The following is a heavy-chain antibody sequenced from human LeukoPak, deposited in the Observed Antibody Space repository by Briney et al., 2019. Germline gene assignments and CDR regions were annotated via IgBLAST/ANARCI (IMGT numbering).Heavy chain of an antibody. D-gene: IGHD3-16*01. V-gene: IGHV3-23*01. CDR3: AKGGIISPGFDY. CDR1: GFTFSNYL. J-gene: IGHJ4*02. Sequence: PGGSLRLSCAASGFTFSNYLMTWVRQAPGKGLEWVSSISSSGSSTDYAASVKGRFTISRDNSKNTLFLQMNSLRAGDTAVYYCAKGGIISPGFDYWGQGTLVTVSS. CDR2: ISSSGSST.